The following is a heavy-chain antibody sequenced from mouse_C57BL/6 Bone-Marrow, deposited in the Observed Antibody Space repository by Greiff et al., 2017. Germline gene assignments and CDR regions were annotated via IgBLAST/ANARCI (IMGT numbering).Heavy chain of an antibody. Sequence: EVQLQQSGAELVRPGASVKLSCTASGFNIKDDYMHWVKQRPEQGLEWIGWIDPENGDTEYASKFQGKATITADTSSNTAYLQLSSLTSEDTAVYYFTVVTTVVEGAWFADWGPGALVPVSA. D-gene: IGHD1-1*01. V-gene: IGHV14-4*01. CDR2: IDPENGDT. CDR3: TVVTTVVEGAWFAD. J-gene: IGHJ3*01. CDR1: GFNIKDDY.